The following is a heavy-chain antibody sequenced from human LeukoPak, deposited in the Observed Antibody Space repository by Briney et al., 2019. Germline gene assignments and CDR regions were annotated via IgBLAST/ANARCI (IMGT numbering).Heavy chain of an antibody. CDR2: INPNSGGT. V-gene: IGHV1-2*02. CDR1: GYTFTRYY. J-gene: IGHJ4*02. D-gene: IGHD2-15*01. Sequence: ASVKVSCKASGYTFTRYYMHWVRQAPGQGLEWMGWINPNSGGTNYAQKFQGRVTMTRDTSISTAYMELSRLRSDDTAVYYCARDHCSGGSCYLDYWGQGTLVTVSS. CDR3: ARDHCSGGSCYLDY.